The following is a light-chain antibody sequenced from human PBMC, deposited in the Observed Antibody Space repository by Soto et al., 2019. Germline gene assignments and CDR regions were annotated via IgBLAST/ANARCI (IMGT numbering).Light chain of an antibody. CDR1: SSDVGGYNY. J-gene: IGLJ2*01. Sequence: QSALTQPPSASGSPGQSVTISCTGTSSDVGGYNYVSWYQQHPGKAPKLMIYEVSKRPSGVPDRFSGSKSGNTASLTVSGLQAEDEADYYRSSYAGSNMVVFGGGTQLTVL. CDR3: SSYAGSNMVV. V-gene: IGLV2-8*01. CDR2: EVS.